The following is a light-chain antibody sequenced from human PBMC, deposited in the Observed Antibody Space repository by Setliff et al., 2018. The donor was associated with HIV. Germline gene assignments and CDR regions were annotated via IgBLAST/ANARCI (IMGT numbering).Light chain of an antibody. CDR2: EDN. Sequence: NFMQTQPHSVSESPGKTVTISCTRSSGSIASNYVQWYQQRPGSSPTTVIYEDNQRPSGVPDRFSGSIDSSSNSASLTISGLKTEDEADYYCQSYDSSNRNVVFGGGTKVTVL. J-gene: IGLJ2*01. V-gene: IGLV6-57*01. CDR3: QSYDSSNRNVV. CDR1: SGSIASNY.